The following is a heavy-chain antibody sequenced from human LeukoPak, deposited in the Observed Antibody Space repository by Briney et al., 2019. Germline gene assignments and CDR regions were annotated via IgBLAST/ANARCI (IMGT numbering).Heavy chain of an antibody. CDR2: ISSSGSTI. V-gene: IGHV3-11*01. CDR1: GFTFSDYY. D-gene: IGHD6-6*01. Sequence: GGSLRLSCAASGFTFSDYYMSWIRQAPGKGLEWVSYISSSGSTIYYADSVKGRFTISRDNAKNSLYLQMNSLRAEDTAVYYCARDLEYSSSPGAFDIWGQGTMVTVSS. J-gene: IGHJ3*02. CDR3: ARDLEYSSSPGAFDI.